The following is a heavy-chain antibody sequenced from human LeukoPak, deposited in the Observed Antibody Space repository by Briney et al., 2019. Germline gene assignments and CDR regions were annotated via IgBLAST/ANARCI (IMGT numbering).Heavy chain of an antibody. CDR3: ARGQNYGSGSYFDY. D-gene: IGHD3-10*01. CDR1: GGSISSYY. J-gene: IGHJ4*02. V-gene: IGHV4-4*07. Sequence: SETLSLTCTVSGGSISSYYWSWSRQPAGKGLEWIGRIYISGSTNNNPSLKSRVTISLDTSKSQFSLKLSSVTAADTAVYYCARGQNYGSGSYFDYWGQGTLVTVSS. CDR2: IYISGST.